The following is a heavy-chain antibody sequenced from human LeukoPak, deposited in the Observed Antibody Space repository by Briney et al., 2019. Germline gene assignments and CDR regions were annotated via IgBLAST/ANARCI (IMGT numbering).Heavy chain of an antibody. CDR2: IKQDGSDK. Sequence: GGSLRLSCVGSGFTFEKNWMTWVRQPPGKGLEWVANIKQDGSDKYYVDSVKGRFSTSRDNAKNTLFLHMNNLRVEDTAVYYCEATRFPRDHWGQGLLVTVSS. D-gene: IGHD3-16*01. CDR3: EATRFPRDH. CDR1: GFTFEKNW. J-gene: IGHJ4*02. V-gene: IGHV3-7*01.